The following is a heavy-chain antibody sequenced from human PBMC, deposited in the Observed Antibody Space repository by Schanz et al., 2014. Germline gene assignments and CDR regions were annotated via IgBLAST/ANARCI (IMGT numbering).Heavy chain of an antibody. CDR1: GYTFTSYY. J-gene: IGHJ4*02. V-gene: IGHV1-46*03. CDR2: INPSGGST. CDR3: ARDGEAAAGCDY. D-gene: IGHD6-13*01. Sequence: QVQLVQSGAEVKKPGASVKVSCKASGYTFTSYYMHWVRQAPGQGLEWMGIINPSGGSTSYAQKCQGRVTMTRDTSTSTVYMELSRLRSEAAAVYYCARDGEAAAGCDYWGQGTLVTVSS.